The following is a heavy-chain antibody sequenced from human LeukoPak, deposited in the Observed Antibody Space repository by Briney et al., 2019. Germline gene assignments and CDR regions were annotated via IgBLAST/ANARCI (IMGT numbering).Heavy chain of an antibody. CDR3: ARIRGSSGWYGEFDY. V-gene: IGHV2-70*01. Sequence: TLSLTCTVSGGSISSFYWSWIRQPPGKALEWLALIDWDDDKYYSTSLKTRLTISKDTSKNQVVLTMTNMDPVDTATYYCARIRGSSGWYGEFDYWGQGTLVTVSS. CDR1: GGSISSFY. CDR2: IDWDDDK. D-gene: IGHD6-19*01. J-gene: IGHJ4*02.